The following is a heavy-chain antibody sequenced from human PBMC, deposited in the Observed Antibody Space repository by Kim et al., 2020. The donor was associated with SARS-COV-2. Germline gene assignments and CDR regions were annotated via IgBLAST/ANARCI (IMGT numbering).Heavy chain of an antibody. J-gene: IGHJ5*01. V-gene: IGHV1-3*01. D-gene: IGHD3-10*01. CDR3: VRRGDGYKFDF. Sequence: TRYSQNFQGRVAITRDTSATTSYMELTFLRLEDTAVYYCVRRGDGYKFDFWGQGTLVTVSS. CDR2: T.